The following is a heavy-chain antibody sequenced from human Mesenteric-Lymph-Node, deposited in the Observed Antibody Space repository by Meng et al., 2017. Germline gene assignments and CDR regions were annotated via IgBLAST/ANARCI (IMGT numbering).Heavy chain of an antibody. J-gene: IGHJ4*02. CDR2: IYVDGGT. V-gene: IGHV3-66*02. D-gene: IGHD6-13*01. Sequence: GGSLRLSCAASGFTVSSYHMSWVRQAPGKGLDWVSVIYVDGGTDYADSVKGRFTISRDNSGNTLYLQMNSLRTEDTAVYYCARSREQQLMRIGQDHWGQGTLVTVSS. CDR1: GFTVSSYH. CDR3: ARSREQQLMRIGQDH.